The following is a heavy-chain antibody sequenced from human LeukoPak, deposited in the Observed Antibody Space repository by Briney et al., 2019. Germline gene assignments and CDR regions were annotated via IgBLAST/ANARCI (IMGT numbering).Heavy chain of an antibody. D-gene: IGHD2-2*01. CDR3: ATDAVVPAARGWFDP. CDR2: FDPEDGET. CDR1: GYTLTELS. J-gene: IGHJ5*02. Sequence: GASVKVSCKVSGYTLTELSMHWVRQAPGKGLEWMGGFDPEDGETIYAQKLQGRVTMTEDTSTDTAYMELSSLRSEDTAVYYCATDAVVPAARGWFDPWGQGTLVTVSS. V-gene: IGHV1-24*01.